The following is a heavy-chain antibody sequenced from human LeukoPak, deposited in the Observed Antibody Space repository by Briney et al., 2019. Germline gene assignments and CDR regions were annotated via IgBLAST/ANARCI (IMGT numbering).Heavy chain of an antibody. CDR2: IYYSGST. D-gene: IGHD6-13*01. CDR3: ARDWAAAATRGTGYAFDI. V-gene: IGHV4-39*07. CDR1: GGSISSSSYY. J-gene: IGHJ3*02. Sequence: SETLSLTCTVSGGSISSSSYYWGRIRQPPGKGLEWIGSIYYSGSTYYNPSLKSRVTISVDTSKNQFSLKLSSVTAADTAVYYCARDWAAAATRGTGYAFDIWGQGTMVTVSS.